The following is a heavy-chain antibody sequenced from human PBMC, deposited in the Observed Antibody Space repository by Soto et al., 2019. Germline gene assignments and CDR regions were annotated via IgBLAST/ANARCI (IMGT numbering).Heavy chain of an antibody. CDR1: GFTFSSYS. CDR2: ISSSSSYI. J-gene: IGHJ6*02. D-gene: IGHD6-6*01. V-gene: IGHV3-21*01. Sequence: PGGSLRLSWAASGFTFSSYSMNWVRQAPGKGLEWVSSISSSSSYIYYADSVKGRFTISRDNAKNSLYLQMNSLRAEDTAVYYCARVSAARVLGMDVWGQGTTVTVYS. CDR3: ARVSAARVLGMDV.